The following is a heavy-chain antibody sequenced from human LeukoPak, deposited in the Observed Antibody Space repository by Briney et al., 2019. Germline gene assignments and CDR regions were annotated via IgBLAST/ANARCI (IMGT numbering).Heavy chain of an antibody. CDR3: ARPRRVYYGYYYYRLDV. Sequence: PSETLSLTCTVSGGSISSYHWSWIRQPPGKGLEWIGYIYYSGSTNYNPSLKSRVTISVDTSKNQFSLKLSSVTAADTAVYYCARPRRVYYGYYYYRLDVWGQGTTVTVYS. J-gene: IGHJ6*02. CDR1: GGSISSYH. V-gene: IGHV4-59*08. D-gene: IGHD3-10*01. CDR2: IYYSGST.